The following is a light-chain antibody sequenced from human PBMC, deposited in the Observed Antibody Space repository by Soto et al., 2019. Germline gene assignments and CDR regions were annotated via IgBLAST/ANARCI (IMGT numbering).Light chain of an antibody. CDR2: DAS. V-gene: IGKV1-5*01. J-gene: IGKJ1*01. CDR1: QSISSW. Sequence: DIQMTQSPSTLSASVGDRVTITCRASQSISSWLAWYQQKPGKAPKLLIYDASSLESGVPSRFSGSGSGTEFTLTISSLQPDDFATYYCQEYNSYPPWTFVQGTKVEIK. CDR3: QEYNSYPPWT.